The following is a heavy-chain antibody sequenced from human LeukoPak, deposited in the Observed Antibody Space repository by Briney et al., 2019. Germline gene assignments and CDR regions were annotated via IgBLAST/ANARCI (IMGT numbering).Heavy chain of an antibody. Sequence: GGSLRLSCAASGFTFSSFGMSWVRQAPGKGLVWVSRINSDGSSTSYADSVKGRFTISRDNAKNTLYLQMNSLRAEDTAVYYCASGDDSSGYYYSPWGQGTLVTVSS. CDR1: GFTFSSFG. CDR3: ASGDDSSGYYYSP. CDR2: INSDGSST. D-gene: IGHD3-22*01. V-gene: IGHV3-74*01. J-gene: IGHJ4*02.